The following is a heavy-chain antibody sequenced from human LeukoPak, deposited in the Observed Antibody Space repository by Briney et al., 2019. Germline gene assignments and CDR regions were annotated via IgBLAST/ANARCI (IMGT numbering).Heavy chain of an antibody. V-gene: IGHV3-23*01. J-gene: IGHJ4*02. D-gene: IGHD5-12*01. Sequence: PGGSLRLSCVVSGLTSSSYSMSWGRQAPGKGLEWVSGISASGGDTWYPDSVKGRFTISRDNSNNTLYVQMNSLSADDTAIYYCAKGARGPEYWGQGTLVTVS. CDR1: GLTSSSYS. CDR2: ISASGGDT. CDR3: AKGARGPEY.